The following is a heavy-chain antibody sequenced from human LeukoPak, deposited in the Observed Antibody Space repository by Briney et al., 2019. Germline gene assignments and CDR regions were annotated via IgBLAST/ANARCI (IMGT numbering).Heavy chain of an antibody. CDR3: ARVSYGSGSTHFDY. Sequence: PSETLSLTCTVSGGSISSYYWSWIRQPPGKGLEWIGYIYYSGSTNYNPSLKSRVTISVDTSKNQFSLKLSSVTAADTAVYYCARVSYGSGSTHFDYWGQGTLVTVSS. CDR2: IYYSGST. J-gene: IGHJ4*02. CDR1: GGSISSYY. D-gene: IGHD3-10*01. V-gene: IGHV4-59*01.